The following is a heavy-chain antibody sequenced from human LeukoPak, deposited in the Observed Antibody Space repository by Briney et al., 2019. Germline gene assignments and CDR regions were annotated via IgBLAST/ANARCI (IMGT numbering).Heavy chain of an antibody. J-gene: IGHJ6*02. V-gene: IGHV4-59*01. Sequence: SETLSLTCSVSGGSISTYYWSWIRQPPGKGLEWIGYIHYSGNTNYNPSLKSRVTLSVDTSKNQFSLKLSSVTAADTAVYYCARSGHTSSWYHSAYYYYGMDVWGQGTTVTVSS. CDR1: GGSISTYY. CDR2: IHYSGNT. CDR3: ARSGHTSSWYHSAYYYYGMDV. D-gene: IGHD6-13*01.